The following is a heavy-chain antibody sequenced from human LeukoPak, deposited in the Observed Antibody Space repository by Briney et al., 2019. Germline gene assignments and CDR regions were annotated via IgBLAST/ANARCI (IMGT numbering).Heavy chain of an antibody. CDR1: GFTFSSYS. D-gene: IGHD2-15*01. CDR3: ARDVTPFI. Sequence: GGSLRLSCAASGFTFSSYSMNWVRQAPGKGLEWVSSISSSSSYIYYADSVMGRFTISRDNTNNSLYLQMNSLRAEDTAVYYCARDVTPFIWGQGTLVTVSS. V-gene: IGHV3-21*01. CDR2: ISSSSSYI. J-gene: IGHJ4*02.